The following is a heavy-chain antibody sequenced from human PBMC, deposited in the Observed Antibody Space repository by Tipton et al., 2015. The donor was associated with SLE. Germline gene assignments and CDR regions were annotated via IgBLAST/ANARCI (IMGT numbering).Heavy chain of an antibody. J-gene: IGHJ1*01. Sequence: TPSLTCAVYGGSFSGYYWSWIRQPPGKGLEWIGEINHSGSTNYNPSLKSRVTISVDTSKNQFSLKLSSVTAADTAVYYCARDGCSSTSCYGYFQHWGQGTLVTVSS. CDR3: ARDGCSSTSCYGYFQH. CDR2: INHSGST. V-gene: IGHV4-34*01. D-gene: IGHD2-2*01. CDR1: GGSFSGYY.